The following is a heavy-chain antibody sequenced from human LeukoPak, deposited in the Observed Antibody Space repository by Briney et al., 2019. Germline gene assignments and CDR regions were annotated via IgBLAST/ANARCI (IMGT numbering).Heavy chain of an antibody. CDR2: IYYSGST. V-gene: IGHV4-30-4*01. D-gene: IGHD3-16*01. Sequence: SETLSLTCTVSGGSISSGDYYWSWIRQPPGKGLEWIGYIYYSGSTYYNPSLKSRVTISVDTSKNQFSLKLSSVTAADTAVYYCARTAARDYVWGNRWPGDAFDIWGQGTMVTVSS. J-gene: IGHJ3*02. CDR1: GGSISSGDYY. CDR3: ARTAARDYVWGNRWPGDAFDI.